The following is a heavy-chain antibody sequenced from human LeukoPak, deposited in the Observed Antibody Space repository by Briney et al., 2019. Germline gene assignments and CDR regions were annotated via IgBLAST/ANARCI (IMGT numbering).Heavy chain of an antibody. J-gene: IGHJ2*01. V-gene: IGHV3-43*02. CDR1: GFTFSSYS. Sequence: GGSLRLSCAASGFTFSSYSMNWVRQAPGQGLEWVSLINGDASTTYYADSVRGRFTISRDNSKNSLYLQMNSLRTEDTALYYCAPTPGYFDLWGRGTLVTVSS. CDR3: APTPGYFDL. CDR2: INGDASTT.